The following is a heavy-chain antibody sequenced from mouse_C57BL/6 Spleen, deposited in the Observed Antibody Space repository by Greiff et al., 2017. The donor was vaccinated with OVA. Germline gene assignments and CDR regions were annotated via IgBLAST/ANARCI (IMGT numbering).Heavy chain of an antibody. D-gene: IGHD1-1*01. CDR3: TYYYGRRAMDY. Sequence: EVKLLESGGGLVQPGGSMKLSCVASGFTFSNYWMNWVRQSPEKGLEWVAQIRLKSDNYATHYAESVKGRFTISRDDSKSSVYLQMNNLRAEDTGIYYCTYYYGRRAMDYWGQGTSVTVSS. CDR2: IRLKSDNYAT. CDR1: GFTFSNYW. J-gene: IGHJ4*01. V-gene: IGHV6-3*01.